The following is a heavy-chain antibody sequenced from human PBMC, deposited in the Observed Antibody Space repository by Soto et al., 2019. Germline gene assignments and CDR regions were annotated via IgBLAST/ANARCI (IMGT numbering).Heavy chain of an antibody. V-gene: IGHV2-5*02. CDR1: GFSLSTSGVG. D-gene: IGHD4-17*01. CDR3: AHRRLDFGDYRSCFDY. CDR2: IYWDDDK. Sequence: QITLKESGPTLVKPTQTLTLTCTFSGFSLSTSGVGVGWIRQPPGKALEWLALIYWDDDKRYSPSLKSRLTVTKDTFKNQVVLRMTNMDPVDTATYYWAHRRLDFGDYRSCFDYWGQGTLVSVAS. J-gene: IGHJ4*02.